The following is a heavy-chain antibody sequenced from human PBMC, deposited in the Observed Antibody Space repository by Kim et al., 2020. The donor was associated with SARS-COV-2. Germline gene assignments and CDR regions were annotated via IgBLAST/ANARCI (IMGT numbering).Heavy chain of an antibody. V-gene: IGHV3-21*01. J-gene: IGHJ5*02. CDR1: GFTFSSYS. CDR3: ARDSYSGTTYDFWSGSPENWFDP. CDR2: ISSSSSYI. Sequence: GGSLRLSCAASGFTFSSYSMNWVRQAPGKGLEWVSSISSSSSYIYYADSVKGRFTISRDNAKNSLYLQMNSLRAEDTAVYYCARDSYSGTTYDFWSGSPENWFDPWGQGTLVTVSS. D-gene: IGHD3-3*01.